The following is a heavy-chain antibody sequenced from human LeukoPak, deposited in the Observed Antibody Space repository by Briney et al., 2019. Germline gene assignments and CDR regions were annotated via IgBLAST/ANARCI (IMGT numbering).Heavy chain of an antibody. CDR1: GGTFSSYA. CDR2: IIPIFGTA. V-gene: IGHV1-69*13. J-gene: IGHJ5*02. D-gene: IGHD2-2*01. Sequence: ASVKVSCKASGGTFSSYAISWVRQAPGQGLEWMGGIIPIFGTANYAQKFQGRVTITADESTSTAYMELSSLRSEDTAVYYCARDHNPIVVVPAATSAFDPWGQGTLVTVSS. CDR3: ARDHNPIVVVPAATSAFDP.